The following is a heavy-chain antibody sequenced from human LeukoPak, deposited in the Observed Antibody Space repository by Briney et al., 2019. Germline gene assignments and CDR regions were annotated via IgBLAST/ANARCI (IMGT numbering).Heavy chain of an antibody. Sequence: GGSLGLSCAASGLTLSSYWMHWVRQAPGKGLVWVSHINTDGTATTYADSVKGRFTISRDNAKNTLYLQMNSLRAEDTAVYYCVRDSNLSFDYWGQGALVTVSS. D-gene: IGHD1-14*01. CDR1: GLTLSSYW. J-gene: IGHJ4*02. CDR2: INTDGTAT. V-gene: IGHV3-74*01. CDR3: VRDSNLSFDY.